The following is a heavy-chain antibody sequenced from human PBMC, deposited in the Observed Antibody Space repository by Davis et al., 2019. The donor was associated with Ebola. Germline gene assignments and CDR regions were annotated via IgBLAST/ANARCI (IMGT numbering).Heavy chain of an antibody. CDR2: IYPGDSDT. D-gene: IGHD3-3*01. CDR1: GYSFTSYW. J-gene: IGHJ6*03. CDR3: ARQAIFGVDLPYYYYYMDV. Sequence: GESLKISCKGSGYSFTSYWIGWVRQMPGKGLEWMGIIYPGDSDTRYSPSFQGQVTISADKSISTAYLQWSSLKASDTAMYYCARQAIFGVDLPYYYYYMDVWGKGTTVTVSS. V-gene: IGHV5-51*01.